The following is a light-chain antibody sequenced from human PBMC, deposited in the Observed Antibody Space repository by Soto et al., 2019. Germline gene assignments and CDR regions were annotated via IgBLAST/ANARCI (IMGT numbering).Light chain of an antibody. CDR1: SSNIGAGYD. CDR2: GNN. J-gene: IGLJ2*01. CDR3: ASYTRTTTLV. Sequence: QAVVTQSPSVSGAPGQRVIISCTGSSSNIGAGYDVHWYQQLPGTAPKLLIYGNNNRPSGVPDRFSGSKSATSASLAITGLQSEDEADYYCASYTRTTTLVFGGGTKLTVL. V-gene: IGLV1-40*01.